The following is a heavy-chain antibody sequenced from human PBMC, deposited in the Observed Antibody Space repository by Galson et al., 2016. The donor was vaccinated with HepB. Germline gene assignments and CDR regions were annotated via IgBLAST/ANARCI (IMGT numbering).Heavy chain of an antibody. CDR2: ISYDGSDK. CDR3: AREISGRRRGGKYSYFNS. D-gene: IGHD2/OR15-2a*01. Sequence: SLRLSCAASGFAFSSFPMHWVRQAPGKGLDWVAVISYDGSDKRYADSVKGRLTISRDNSKNTLYLEVNSLRTEDTAVYFCAREISGRRRGGKYSYFNSWGQGTLVTVSS. V-gene: IGHV3-30*04. CDR1: GFAFSSFP. J-gene: IGHJ4*02.